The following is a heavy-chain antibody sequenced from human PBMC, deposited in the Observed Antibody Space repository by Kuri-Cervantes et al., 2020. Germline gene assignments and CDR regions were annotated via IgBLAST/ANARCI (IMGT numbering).Heavy chain of an antibody. V-gene: IGHV3-23*01. Sequence: GESLKISCAASGFTFSSYAMSWVRQAPGKGLEWVSAISGSGGSTYYADSVKGRFTISRDNSKNTLYLQMNSLRAGDTAVYYCTTAPPGYGKYYYYYGMDVWGQGTTVTVSS. CDR3: TTAPPGYGKYYYYYGMDV. CDR2: ISGSGGST. D-gene: IGHD1-1*01. CDR1: GFTFSSYA. J-gene: IGHJ6*02.